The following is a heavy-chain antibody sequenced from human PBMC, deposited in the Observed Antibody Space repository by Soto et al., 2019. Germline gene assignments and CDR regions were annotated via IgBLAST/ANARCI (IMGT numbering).Heavy chain of an antibody. Sequence: QVRLQESGPGLVKASQTLSLTCSVSGSYITSGDYHWTWIRQAPGKGLEWIGYISHSETTYYSPALKNRIIISSVFSMNQFSLRLNSVTAADTAVYFCAGFGVGDRDDKWGQGTLVTVSS. D-gene: IGHD2-8*01. CDR1: GSYITSGDYH. CDR2: ISHSETT. V-gene: IGHV4-30-4*01. CDR3: AGFGVGDRDDK. J-gene: IGHJ4*02.